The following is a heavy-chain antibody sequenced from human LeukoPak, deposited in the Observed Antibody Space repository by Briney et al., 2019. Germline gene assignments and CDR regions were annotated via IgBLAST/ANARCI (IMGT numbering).Heavy chain of an antibody. Sequence: ASVKVSCEASGYTFTSYGISWVRQAPGQGLEWMGWISAYNGNTNYAQKLQGRVTMTTDTSTSTAHMELRSLRSDDTAVYYCARDHVIWAGNAFDIWGQGTMVTVSS. CDR2: ISAYNGNT. CDR1: GYTFTSYG. V-gene: IGHV1-18*01. D-gene: IGHD3-16*02. CDR3: ARDHVIWAGNAFDI. J-gene: IGHJ3*02.